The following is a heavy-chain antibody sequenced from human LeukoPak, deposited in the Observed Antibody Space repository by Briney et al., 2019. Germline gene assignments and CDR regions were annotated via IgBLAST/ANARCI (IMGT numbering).Heavy chain of an antibody. D-gene: IGHD6-13*01. Sequence: SVKVSCKASGGTFSSYAISRVRQAPGQGLEWMGGIIPIFGTANYAQKFQGRVTITTDESTSTAYMELSSLRSEDTAVYYCAGENRIAAAGYGIWFDPWGQGTLVTVSS. CDR3: AGENRIAAAGYGIWFDP. J-gene: IGHJ5*02. CDR1: GGTFSSYA. V-gene: IGHV1-69*05. CDR2: IIPIFGTA.